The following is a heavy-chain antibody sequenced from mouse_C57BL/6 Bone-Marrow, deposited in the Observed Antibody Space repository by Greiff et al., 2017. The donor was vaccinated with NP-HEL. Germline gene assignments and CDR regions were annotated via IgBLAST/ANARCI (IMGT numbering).Heavy chain of an antibody. D-gene: IGHD2-4*01. J-gene: IGHJ1*03. CDR2: ISYSGST. CDR1: GYSITSDY. V-gene: IGHV3-8*01. Sequence: EVQLQQSGPGLAKPSQTLSLTCSVTGYSITSDYWNWIRKFPGNKLEYMGYISYSGSTYYDPSLKSRISITRDTSKNQYYLQLNSVTTEDTATYYCARRGIYYDYPYWYFDVWGTGTTVTVSS. CDR3: ARRGIYYDYPYWYFDV.